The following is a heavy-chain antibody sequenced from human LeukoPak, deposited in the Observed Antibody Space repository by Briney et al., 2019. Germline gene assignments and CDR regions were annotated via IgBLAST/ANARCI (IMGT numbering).Heavy chain of an antibody. Sequence: PSETLSLTCAVYGGSFSGYYWSWIRQPPGEGLGWIGEINHSGSTNYNPSLKSRVTISVDTSKNQFSLKLSSVTAADTAVYYCARGSGYYFLDDYWGQGTLVTVSS. CDR3: ARGSGYYFLDDY. J-gene: IGHJ4*02. CDR1: GGSFSGYY. CDR2: INHSGST. V-gene: IGHV4-34*01. D-gene: IGHD3-22*01.